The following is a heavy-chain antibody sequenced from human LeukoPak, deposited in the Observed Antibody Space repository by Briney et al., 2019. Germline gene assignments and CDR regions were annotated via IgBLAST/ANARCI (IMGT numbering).Heavy chain of an antibody. J-gene: IGHJ4*02. CDR2: INPKIGGT. CDR1: GYTFSDYF. CDR3: ARDLFTPRDH. V-gene: IGHV1-2*02. Sequence: ASVKVSCKASGYTFSDYFVQWMRQAPGQGLEWMGWINPKIGGTDYAQKFQGRVTMTRDTSISTAYMELSGLRSDDTAIYYCARDLFTPRDHWGQGTLVTVTS. D-gene: IGHD2-15*01.